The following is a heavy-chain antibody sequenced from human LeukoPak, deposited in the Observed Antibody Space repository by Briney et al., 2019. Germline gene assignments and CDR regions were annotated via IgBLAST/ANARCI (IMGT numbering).Heavy chain of an antibody. J-gene: IGHJ4*02. D-gene: IGHD3-22*01. Sequence: GESLKISCKGSGYSFTSYWIGWVRQMPGKGLEWMGIIYPGDSDTRYSPSFQGQVTISADKSISTAYLQWSSLKASDTAMYYCARGDYYDSSGYLGFDYWGQGTLVTVSS. CDR1: GYSFTSYW. V-gene: IGHV5-51*01. CDR2: IYPGDSDT. CDR3: ARGDYYDSSGYLGFDY.